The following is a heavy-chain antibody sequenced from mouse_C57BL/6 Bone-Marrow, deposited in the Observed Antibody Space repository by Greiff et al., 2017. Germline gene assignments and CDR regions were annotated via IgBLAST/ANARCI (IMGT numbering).Heavy chain of an antibody. CDR1: GYTFTSYD. D-gene: IGHD1-1*01. V-gene: IGHV1-85*01. J-gene: IGHJ1*03. Sequence: QVQLQQSGPELVKPGASVKLSCKASGYTFTSYDINWVKQRPGQGLEWIGWIYPRDGSTKYNEKFKGKATLTVDTSSSTAYMERHSLPSADSAVYFCARLEFDGSSGDWYFDVWGTGTTVTVSS. CDR3: ARLEFDGSSGDWYFDV. CDR2: IYPRDGST.